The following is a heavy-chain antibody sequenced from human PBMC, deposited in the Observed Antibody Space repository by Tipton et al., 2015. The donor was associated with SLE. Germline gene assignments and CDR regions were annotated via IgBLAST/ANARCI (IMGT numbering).Heavy chain of an antibody. J-gene: IGHJ6*02. V-gene: IGHV4-59*08. CDR3: ARGMLTWRGAVLGVDV. CDR1: GGSISTYL. CDR2: VDYTGST. D-gene: IGHD2-8*01. Sequence: TLSLTCTISGGSISTYLWSWVRQPPGKGLEWIGYVDYTGSTNYNPSLKGRVTISGDISLKLTSVTAADSALYYCARGMLTWRGAVLGVDVWGQGTTVNVSS.